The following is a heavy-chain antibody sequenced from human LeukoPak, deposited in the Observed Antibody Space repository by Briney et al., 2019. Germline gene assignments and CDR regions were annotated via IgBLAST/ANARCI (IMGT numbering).Heavy chain of an antibody. CDR3: ARMFSGGSCYDY. V-gene: IGHV3-23*01. Sequence: GGSLRLSCAASGFTFSSYAMSWVRQAPGKGLEWVSAISGSGGSTYYADSVKGRFTISRDNAKNSLYLQMNSLRAEDTAVYYCARMFSGGSCYDYWGQGTLVTVSS. CDR1: GFTFSSYA. D-gene: IGHD2-15*01. J-gene: IGHJ4*02. CDR2: ISGSGGST.